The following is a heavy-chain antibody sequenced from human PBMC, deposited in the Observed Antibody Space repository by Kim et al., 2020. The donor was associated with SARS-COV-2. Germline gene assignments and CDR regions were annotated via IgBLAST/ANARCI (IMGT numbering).Heavy chain of an antibody. V-gene: IGHV1-69*01. Sequence: YAQKCQGRVTITADESTSTAYMELSSLRSEDTAVYYCAAYYGDLFYYFDYWGQGTLVTVSS. CDR3: AAYYGDLFYYFDY. J-gene: IGHJ4*02. D-gene: IGHD4-17*01.